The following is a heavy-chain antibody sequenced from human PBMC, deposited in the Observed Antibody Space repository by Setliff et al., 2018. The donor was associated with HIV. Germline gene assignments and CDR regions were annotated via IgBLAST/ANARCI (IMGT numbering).Heavy chain of an antibody. Sequence: SETLSLTCTVSGDSVSSRSYYWSWIRQPAGKGLEWIGRIYTSGSTNYNPSLKSRVTISVDTSKNQFALKRNSVTAADTAVYYCARVSSTYWYSIFRNYYYHMDVWGKGTTVTVSS. V-gene: IGHV4-61*10. CDR2: IYTSGST. CDR3: ARVSSTYWYSIFRNYYYHMDV. J-gene: IGHJ6*03. D-gene: IGHD2-8*02. CDR1: GDSVSSRSYY.